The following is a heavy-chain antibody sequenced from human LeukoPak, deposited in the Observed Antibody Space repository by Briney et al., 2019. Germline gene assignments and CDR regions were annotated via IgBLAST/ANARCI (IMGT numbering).Heavy chain of an antibody. CDR2: MYIKSGNK. V-gene: IGHV1-8*01. D-gene: IGHD1-1*01. CDR3: ARGGGTWSYDGMDV. CDR1: VYTFTRYV. Sequence: ASVKVSCQASVYTFTRYVINWVRQATGKRGAGMGWMYIKSGNKGYAQKLQGRFTMTRNTSISTAYMELSSLRSEDTAVYYCARGGGTWSYDGMDVWGQGTTVTVSS. J-gene: IGHJ6*02.